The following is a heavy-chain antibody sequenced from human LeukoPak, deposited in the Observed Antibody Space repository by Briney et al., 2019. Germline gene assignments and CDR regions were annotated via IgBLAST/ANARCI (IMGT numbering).Heavy chain of an antibody. J-gene: IGHJ4*02. CDR2: IIPIFGTA. CDR1: GGTFSSYA. CDR3: ASGGPFGVVIYFDY. D-gene: IGHD3-3*01. V-gene: IGHV1-69*01. Sequence: ASVKVSCKASGGTFSSYAISWVRQAPGQGLEWMGGIIPIFGTANYAQKFQGRVTITADESTSTAYMELSSLRSEDTAVYYCASGGPFGVVIYFDYWGQGTLVTVSS.